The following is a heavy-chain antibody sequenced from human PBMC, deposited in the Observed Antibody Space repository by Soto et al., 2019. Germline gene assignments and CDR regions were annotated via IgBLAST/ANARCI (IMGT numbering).Heavy chain of an antibody. CDR1: RYPFTNLY. D-gene: IGHD1-26*01. J-gene: IGHJ6*01. CDR3: ARSPVGRPLDV. V-gene: IGHV1-46*01. Sequence: GASVKVFFKASRYPFTNLYIHLLRQAPGQGLEWMGIINPSGGSTTYPQKFQGRVTMTRDTSTSTVHMELITLRSEDTALYYCARSPVGRPLDVWGPGTTVTVSS. CDR2: INPSGGST.